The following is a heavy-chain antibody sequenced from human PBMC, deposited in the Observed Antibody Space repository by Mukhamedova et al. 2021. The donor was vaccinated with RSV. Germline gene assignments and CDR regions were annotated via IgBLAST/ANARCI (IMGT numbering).Heavy chain of an antibody. Sequence: SGSGGSTYYADSVKGRFTISRDNSKNTLYLQMNSLRAEDTAVYYCAKYPLGYDSSGYLDYWGQGTLVTVSS. D-gene: IGHD3-22*01. CDR3: AKYPLGYDSSGYLDY. V-gene: IGHV3-23*01. CDR2: SGSGGST. J-gene: IGHJ4*02.